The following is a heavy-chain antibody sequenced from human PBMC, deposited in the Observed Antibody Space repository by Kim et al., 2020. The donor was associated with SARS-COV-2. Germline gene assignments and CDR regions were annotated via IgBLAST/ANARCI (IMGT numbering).Heavy chain of an antibody. CDR1: GGSFSGYY. Sequence: SETLSLTCAVYGGSFSGYYLSWIRQPPGKGLEWIGEITHSGRTNYNPYLMSRVTISVDTSKNQFSLKLTSVTAADAALYFCARRLSNTSGWGSHYCDLWG. CDR3: ARRLSNTSGWGSHYCDL. V-gene: IGHV4-34*01. CDR2: ITHSGRT. J-gene: IGHJ2*01. D-gene: IGHD3-10*01.